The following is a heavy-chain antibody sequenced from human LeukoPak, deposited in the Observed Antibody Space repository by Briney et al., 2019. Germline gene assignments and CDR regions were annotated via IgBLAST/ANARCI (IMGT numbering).Heavy chain of an antibody. Sequence: ASVKVSCKASGGTFSSYAISWVRQAPGQGLEWMGGIIPIFGTANYAQKFQGRVTITADKSTSTAYMELSSLRSEDTAVYYCARDHSSRSSSWYTPFGYWGQGTLVTVSS. CDR1: GGTFSSYA. CDR3: ARDHSSRSSSWYTPFGY. D-gene: IGHD6-13*01. V-gene: IGHV1-69*06. J-gene: IGHJ4*02. CDR2: IIPIFGTA.